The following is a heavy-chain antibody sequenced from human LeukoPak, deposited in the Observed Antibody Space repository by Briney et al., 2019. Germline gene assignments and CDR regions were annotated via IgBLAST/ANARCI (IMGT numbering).Heavy chain of an antibody. Sequence: ASVKVSCKASGYTFTNYYMHWVRQAPGQGLEWMGIINPSCGSTSYAQKVRGRVTMTRDTSTSTVYMELSSLRSEDTAMYYCARGESARRDIAVAGVSDYWGQGTLVTVSS. V-gene: IGHV1-46*01. J-gene: IGHJ4*02. CDR1: GYTFTNYY. D-gene: IGHD6-19*01. CDR2: INPSCGST. CDR3: ARGESARRDIAVAGVSDY.